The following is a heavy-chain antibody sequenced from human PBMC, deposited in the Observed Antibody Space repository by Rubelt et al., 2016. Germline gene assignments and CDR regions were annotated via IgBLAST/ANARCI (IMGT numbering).Heavy chain of an antibody. D-gene: IGHD2-15*01. Sequence: GGGVVQPGRSLRLSCAASGFTVSSNYMSWVRQAPGKGLEWVSVIYSGGSTYYADSVKGRFTISRDDSKNTLYLQMNSLRAEDTAVYYCARDSDCSGGSCYSYNAFDIWGQGTMVTVSS. J-gene: IGHJ3*02. CDR3: ARDSDCSGGSCYSYNAFDI. CDR1: GFTVSSNY. V-gene: IGHV3-66*01. CDR2: IYSGGST.